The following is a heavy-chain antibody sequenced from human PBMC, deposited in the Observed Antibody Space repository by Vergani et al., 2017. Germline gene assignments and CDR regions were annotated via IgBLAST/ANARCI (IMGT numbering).Heavy chain of an antibody. CDR3: ARGPNLGYCSGGSCYQEFDY. V-gene: IGHV3-23*04. CDR1: GFTFSSYA. Sequence: EVQLVESGGGLVQPGGSLRLSCAASGFTFSSYAMSWVRQAPGTGLEWVSAISGSGGSTYYADSVKGRFTISRDNAKNSLYLQMNSLKTEDTAVYYCARGPNLGYCSGGSCYQEFDYWGQGTLVTVSS. CDR2: ISGSGGST. J-gene: IGHJ4*02. D-gene: IGHD2-15*01.